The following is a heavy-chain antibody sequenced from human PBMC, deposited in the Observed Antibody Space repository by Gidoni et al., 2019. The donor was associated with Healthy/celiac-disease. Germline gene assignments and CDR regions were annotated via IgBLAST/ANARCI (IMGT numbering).Heavy chain of an antibody. CDR3: ATTVTSGGYCSSTSCHSGFDP. CDR2: INPNSGGP. D-gene: IGHD2-2*01. CDR1: GYTFTGYY. V-gene: IGHV1-2*02. J-gene: IGHJ5*02. Sequence: QVQLVQSGAEVKKPGASVKVSCKASGYTFTGYYMHWVRQAPGQGLEWMGWINPNSGGPNYAQKFQGRVTMTRDTSTSTAYMELSRLRSDDTAVYYCATTVTSGGYCSSTSCHSGFDPWGQGTLVTVSS.